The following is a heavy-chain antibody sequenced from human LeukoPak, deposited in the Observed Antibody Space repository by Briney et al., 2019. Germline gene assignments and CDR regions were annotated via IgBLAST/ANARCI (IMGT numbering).Heavy chain of an antibody. J-gene: IGHJ4*02. D-gene: IGHD4-17*01. CDR1: GFIFSRYG. Sequence: PGGTLRLSCAASGFIFSRYGMSWVRQAPGKGLEWVSAISGSGGTTYYADSVKGRFTISRDNSKNTLYLQMNSLRAEDTAVYYCAKGTTVTTSYFDYWGQGTLVTVSS. V-gene: IGHV3-23*01. CDR2: ISGSGGTT. CDR3: AKGTTVTTSYFDY.